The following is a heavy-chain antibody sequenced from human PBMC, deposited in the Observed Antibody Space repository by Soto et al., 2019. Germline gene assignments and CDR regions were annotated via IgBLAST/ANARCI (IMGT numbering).Heavy chain of an antibody. V-gene: IGHV3-23*01. CDR3: AKMGLGDFWSGYPYYFDY. Sequence: VQLLESGGGLVQPGGSLRLSCAASGFTFSSYAMSWVRQAPGKGLEWVSAISGSGGSTYYADSVKGRFTISRDNSKNTLYLQMNSLRAEDTAVYYCAKMGLGDFWSGYPYYFDYWGQGTLVTVSS. D-gene: IGHD3-3*01. J-gene: IGHJ4*02. CDR2: ISGSGGST. CDR1: GFTFSSYA.